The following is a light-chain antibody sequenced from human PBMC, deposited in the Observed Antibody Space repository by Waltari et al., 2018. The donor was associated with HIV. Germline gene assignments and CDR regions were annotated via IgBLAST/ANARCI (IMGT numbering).Light chain of an antibody. J-gene: IGLJ2*01. CDR1: SSAVGNYNE. Sequence: QSALTQPPSVSGSLGQSVTISCTGTSSAVGNYNEVSWYQQSPGTAPKLMIDDVSNRPSGVPGRFSGSKSGNTASLTISWLQAEDEADYYCSSFTTSITVVFGGGTKLTVL. V-gene: IGLV2-18*02. CDR2: DVS. CDR3: SSFTTSITVV.